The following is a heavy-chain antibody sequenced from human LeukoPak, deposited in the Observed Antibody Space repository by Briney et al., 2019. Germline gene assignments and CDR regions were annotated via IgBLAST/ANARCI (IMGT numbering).Heavy chain of an antibody. J-gene: IGHJ4*02. CDR2: IIPVFDTA. Sequence: SVKVSCKASGGTFSSYDIRWARQAPGQGLEWMGGIIPVFDTANYAQKFQGRVTITADESTNTAYMEPSSLRFEDTAVYYCASQSHISMIRGVINFDYWGQGTLVTVSS. CDR3: ASQSHISMIRGVINFDY. V-gene: IGHV1-69*13. D-gene: IGHD3-10*01. CDR1: GGTFSSYD.